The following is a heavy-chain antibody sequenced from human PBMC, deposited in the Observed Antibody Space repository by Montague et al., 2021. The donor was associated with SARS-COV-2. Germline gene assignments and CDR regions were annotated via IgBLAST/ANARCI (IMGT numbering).Heavy chain of an antibody. CDR1: GFTFSSYA. D-gene: IGHD3-3*01. Sequence: SLRLSCAASGFTFSSYAMHWVRQAPGKGLEWVAVISYDGSNKYXXXSXXXRFXISRDNSKNTLYLQMNSLRAEDTAVYYCARDYRYYDFWSGYSKGQNYYYYYYMDVWGKGTTVTVSS. J-gene: IGHJ6*03. V-gene: IGHV3-30*04. CDR2: ISYDGSNK. CDR3: ARDYRYYDFWSGYSKGQNYYYYYYMDV.